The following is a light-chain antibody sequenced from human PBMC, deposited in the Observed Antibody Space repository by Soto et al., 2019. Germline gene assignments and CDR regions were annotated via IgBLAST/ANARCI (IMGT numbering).Light chain of an antibody. CDR3: QQSYSASVT. CDR2: AAS. CDR1: QTLMNY. Sequence: DIPVNQSPYSLSASVGDRVTITCRTSQTLMNYLNWYQQKPGKAPKLLIYAASNLQSGVPSRFSGSGSGTDFTLTISNLQPEDFATYYCQQSYSASVTFGQGTEVVIK. V-gene: IGKV1-39*01. J-gene: IGKJ1*01.